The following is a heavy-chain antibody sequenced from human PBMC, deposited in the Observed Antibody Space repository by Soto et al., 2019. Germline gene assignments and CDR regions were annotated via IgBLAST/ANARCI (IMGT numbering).Heavy chain of an antibody. CDR3: ARAWGYYFDY. CDR1: GGSISSYY. CDR2: IYYSGST. D-gene: IGHD3-16*01. Sequence: QVQLQESGPRLVKPSETLSLTCTVSGGSISSYYWSWIRQPPGKGLEWIGYIYYSGSTNYNPSLKSRVTISVDTSKNQFSLKLSSVTAADTAVYYCARAWGYYFDYWGQGTLVTVSS. V-gene: IGHV4-59*01. J-gene: IGHJ4*02.